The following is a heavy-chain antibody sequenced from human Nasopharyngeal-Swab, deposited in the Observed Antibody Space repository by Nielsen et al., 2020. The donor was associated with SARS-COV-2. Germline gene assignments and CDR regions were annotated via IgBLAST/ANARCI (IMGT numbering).Heavy chain of an antibody. D-gene: IGHD4-17*01. CDR2: ISSDSSTI. J-gene: IGHJ3*02. V-gene: IGHV3-48*03. CDR3: ARDSRGGLRDAFDI. Sequence: GESLKISCAASGFTFSSYAMSWVRQAPGKGLEGVSYISSDSSTIDYADSVRGRFTISRDNANSLYLQMNNLRAEDTAVYYCARDSRGGLRDAFDIWGQGTLVTVSS. CDR1: GFTFSSYA.